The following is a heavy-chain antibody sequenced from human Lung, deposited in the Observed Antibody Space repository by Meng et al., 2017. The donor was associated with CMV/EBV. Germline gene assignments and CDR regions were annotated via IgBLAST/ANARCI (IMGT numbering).Heavy chain of an antibody. J-gene: IGHJ4*02. CDR3: ARHLSNNFWSGYYFPPDFND. CDR1: NTSISAGGHC. V-gene: IGHV4-39*01. D-gene: IGHD3-3*01. Sequence: SXTLSLXCTVSNTSISAGGHCWGWFRQSPGKGLEWIASMYYGGNTHYNPSLKSRVTISIDTSKNQLSLRLSSVTAEDTAIYYCARHLSNNFWSGYYFPPDFNDXGQGXLVTVSS. CDR2: MYYGGNT.